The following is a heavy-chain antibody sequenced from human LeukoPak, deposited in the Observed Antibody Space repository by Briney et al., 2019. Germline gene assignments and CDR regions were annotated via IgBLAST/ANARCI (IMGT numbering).Heavy chain of an antibody. D-gene: IGHD6-19*01. CDR2: TYYRSKWYN. V-gene: IGHV6-1*01. J-gene: IGHJ5*02. CDR1: GGSVSSNSAA. Sequence: SQTLSLTCAISGGSVSSNSAAWNWIRQSPSRGLEWLGRTYYRSKWYNDYAVSVKSRITINPDTSKNQFSLQLNSVTPEDTAVYYCARDSIQTVPATFDPWGQGTLVTVSS. CDR3: ARDSIQTVPATFDP.